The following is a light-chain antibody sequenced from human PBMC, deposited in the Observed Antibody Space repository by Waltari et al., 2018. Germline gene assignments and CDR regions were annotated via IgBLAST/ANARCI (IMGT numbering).Light chain of an antibody. CDR3: QQYNNWPPWT. V-gene: IGKV1-39*01. CDR1: QRINSY. CDR2: GAS. Sequence: DIQMTQSPSSLSASVGDRVTITCRASQRINSYLNWYQQKPGKAPKLLIYGASSLQSGVPSGFSGSGSGTEFTLTISSLQPEDSATYYCQQYNNWPPWTFGQGTKVEIK. J-gene: IGKJ1*01.